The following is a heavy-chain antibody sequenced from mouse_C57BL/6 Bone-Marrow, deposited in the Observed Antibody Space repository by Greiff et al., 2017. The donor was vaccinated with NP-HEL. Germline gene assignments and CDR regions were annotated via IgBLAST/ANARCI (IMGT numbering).Heavy chain of an antibody. D-gene: IGHD2-3*01. V-gene: IGHV3-6*01. J-gene: IGHJ3*01. CDR3: ARPHDGYPAWFAY. Sequence: EVKLVESGPGLVKPSQSLSLTCSVTGYSITSGYYWNWIRQFPGNKLEWMGYISYDGSNNYNPSLKNRISITRDTSKNQFFLKLNSVTTEDTATYYCARPHDGYPAWFAYWGQGTLVTVSA. CDR2: ISYDGSN. CDR1: GYSITSGYY.